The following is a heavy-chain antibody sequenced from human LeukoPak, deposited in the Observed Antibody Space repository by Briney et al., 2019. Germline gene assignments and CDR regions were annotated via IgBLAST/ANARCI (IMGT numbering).Heavy chain of an antibody. CDR1: GYTFTSYD. D-gene: IGHD1-26*01. CDR2: MNPNSGNT. V-gene: IGHV1-8*03. J-gene: IGHJ3*02. Sequence: ASVKVSCKASGYTFTSYDIKWVRQATGQGLEWMGWMNPNSGNTGYAQKFQGRVTITRNTSISTAYMELSSLRSEDTAVYYCASDVGATSYDAFDIWGPGTMVTVSS. CDR3: ASDVGATSYDAFDI.